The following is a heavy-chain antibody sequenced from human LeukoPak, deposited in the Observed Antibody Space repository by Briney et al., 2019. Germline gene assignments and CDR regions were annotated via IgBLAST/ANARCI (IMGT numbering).Heavy chain of an antibody. CDR2: INPNSGGT. CDR3: ARDGYGDSRRYFDY. Sequence: ASMKVSCKASGYTFTGYYMHWVRQAPGQGLEWMGRINPNSGGTNYAQKFQGRITMTRDTSISTAYMELSRLRSDDTAVYYCARDGYGDSRRYFDYWGQGTLVTVSS. J-gene: IGHJ4*02. CDR1: GYTFTGYY. D-gene: IGHD4-17*01. V-gene: IGHV1-2*06.